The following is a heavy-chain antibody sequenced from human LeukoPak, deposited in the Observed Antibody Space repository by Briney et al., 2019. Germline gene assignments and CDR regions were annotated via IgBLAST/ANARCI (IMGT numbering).Heavy chain of an antibody. CDR1: GGSISSSSYY. D-gene: IGHD3-10*01. CDR2: IYYSGST. CDR3: ARHRGYYGSGSYFNMRDALDI. Sequence: SETLSLTCTVSGGSISSSSYYWGWIRQPPGKGLEWIGSIYYSGSTYYNPSLKSRVTISVDTSKNQFSLKLSSVTVADTAVYYCARHRGYYGSGSYFNMRDALDIWGQGTMVTVSS. V-gene: IGHV4-39*01. J-gene: IGHJ3*02.